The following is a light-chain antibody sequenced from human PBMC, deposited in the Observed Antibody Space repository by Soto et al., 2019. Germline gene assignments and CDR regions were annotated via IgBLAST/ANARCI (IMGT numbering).Light chain of an antibody. CDR3: QQYNSYSWT. CDR2: HAS. CDR1: QSISTW. Sequence: DIQMTQSPSTLSASIGDRVTITCRASQSISTWLAWYRQKPGEAPKLLIYHASNLESGVPSRFSGRGSGTEFTLTISILQPDDFATYYFQQYNSYSWTFGPGTKVDI. J-gene: IGKJ1*01. V-gene: IGKV1-5*03.